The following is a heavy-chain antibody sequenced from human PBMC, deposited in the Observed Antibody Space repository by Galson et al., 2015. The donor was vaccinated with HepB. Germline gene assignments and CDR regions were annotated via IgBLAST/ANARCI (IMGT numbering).Heavy chain of an antibody. V-gene: IGHV1-69*13. CDR3: ARDRRYYGSGSYFGWFDP. J-gene: IGHJ5*02. Sequence: SVKVSCKASGGTFSSYAISWVRQAPGQGLEWMGGIIPIFGTANYAQKFQGRVTITADESTSTAYMELSSLRSEDTAVYYCARDRRYYGSGSYFGWFDPWGQGTLVTVFS. CDR2: IIPIFGTA. CDR1: GGTFSSYA. D-gene: IGHD3-10*01.